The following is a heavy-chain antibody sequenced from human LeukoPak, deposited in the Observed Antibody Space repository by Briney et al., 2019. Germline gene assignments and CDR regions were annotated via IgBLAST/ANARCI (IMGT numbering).Heavy chain of an antibody. CDR3: ARIDSSWYYYYMDV. V-gene: IGHV4-34*01. CDR2: INHSGST. CDR1: GGSFSGYY. J-gene: IGHJ6*03. Sequence: PSETLSLTCAVYGGSFSGYYWSWIRQPPGKGLGWIGEINHSGSTNYNPSLKSRVTISVDTSKNQFSLKLSSVTAADTAVYYCARIDSSWYYYYMDVWGKGTTVTVSS. D-gene: IGHD6-13*01.